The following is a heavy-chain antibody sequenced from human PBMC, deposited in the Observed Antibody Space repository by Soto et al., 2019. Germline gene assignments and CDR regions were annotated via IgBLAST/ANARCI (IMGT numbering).Heavy chain of an antibody. CDR1: GYTFFAFG. V-gene: IGHV1-18*01. CDR2: SVPGSGNT. D-gene: IGHD3-10*01. CDR3: GRRAGHCPGRRNLDH. J-gene: IGHJ4*02. Sequence: QVQLVQSGAEVTKPGASVKVSCKTSGYTFFAFGLSWVRQVPGQGLEWLGWSVPGSGNTVYARNFQDRLTVTTDRSTKTTLIQPRGPATGDTGLYFFGRRAGHCPGRRNLDHLGQGNPV.